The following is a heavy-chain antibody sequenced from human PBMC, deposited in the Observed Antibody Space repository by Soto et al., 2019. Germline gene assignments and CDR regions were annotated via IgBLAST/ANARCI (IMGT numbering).Heavy chain of an antibody. J-gene: IGHJ3*02. D-gene: IGHD2-15*01. V-gene: IGHV3-11*01. CDR2: ISSSGSTI. Sequence: QVQLVESGGGLVKPGGSLRLSCAASGFTFSDYYMSWIRQAPGKGLEWVSYISSSGSTIYYAVSVKGRFTISKDNAKHSLYLQMNSLRAEDAAVYYCARSTYCSGGSCQADAFDIWGQGTMVTVSS. CDR1: GFTFSDYY. CDR3: ARSTYCSGGSCQADAFDI.